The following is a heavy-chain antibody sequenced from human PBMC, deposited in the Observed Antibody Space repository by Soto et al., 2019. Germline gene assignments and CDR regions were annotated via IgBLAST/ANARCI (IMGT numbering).Heavy chain of an antibody. J-gene: IGHJ6*02. V-gene: IGHV3-21*01. CDR2: ISSSSSYI. CDR1: GFTFSSYS. D-gene: IGHD3-16*01. Sequence: GGSLRLSCAASGFTFSSYSMNWVRQAPGKGLEWVSSISSSSSYIYYADSVKGRFTISRDNAKNSLYLQMNSLRAEDTAVYYCARDGGITGSYYYGMDVWGQGTTVTVSS. CDR3: ARDGGITGSYYYGMDV.